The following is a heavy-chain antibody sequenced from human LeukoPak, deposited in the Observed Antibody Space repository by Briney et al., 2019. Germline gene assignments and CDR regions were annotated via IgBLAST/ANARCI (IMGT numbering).Heavy chain of an antibody. CDR1: GFTFNNYA. J-gene: IGHJ4*02. CDR3: AKDLTLYGDFPYFDY. D-gene: IGHD2-21*01. CDR2: IIRSGGT. Sequence: GGSLRLSCVASGFTFNNYAMCWVRQAPGRGLEWVSAIIRSGGTYYADSVEGRFTISRDNSKNTLYLEMNSLRAEDTAVYYCAKDLTLYGDFPYFDYWGRGTLVTVSS. V-gene: IGHV3-23*01.